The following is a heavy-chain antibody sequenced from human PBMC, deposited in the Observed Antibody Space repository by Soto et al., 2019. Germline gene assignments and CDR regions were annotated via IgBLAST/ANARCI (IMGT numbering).Heavy chain of an antibody. D-gene: IGHD3-3*01. CDR3: ARVGHYYYGMDV. Sequence: GASVKVSCKASGYAFTSYGRSWVRQAPGQGLEWMGWISAYNDNTNYSQKLQGRVTITRDTSASTVYMELSSLSSEDTAVYYCARVGHYYYGMDVWGQGTTVTAP. CDR2: ISAYNDNT. V-gene: IGHV1-18*01. J-gene: IGHJ6*02. CDR1: GYAFTSYG.